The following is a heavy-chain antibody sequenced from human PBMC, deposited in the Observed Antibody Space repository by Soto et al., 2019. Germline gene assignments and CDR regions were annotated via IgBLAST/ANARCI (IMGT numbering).Heavy chain of an antibody. Sequence: QVQLQESGPGLVKPSGTLSLTCTVSNGSISSSNWWSWVRQSPGKGLEWIGEVAQNGYIGSIPSLKSRLTILLDKPTNRFSLRLTSVTAADTAVYYCVRNRLDGYDFDSWGQGILVTVSS. V-gene: IGHV4-4*02. CDR1: NGSISSSNW. CDR2: VAQNGYI. J-gene: IGHJ4*02. D-gene: IGHD5-12*01. CDR3: VRNRLDGYDFDS.